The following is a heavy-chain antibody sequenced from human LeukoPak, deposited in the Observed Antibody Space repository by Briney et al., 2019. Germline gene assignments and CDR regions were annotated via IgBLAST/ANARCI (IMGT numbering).Heavy chain of an antibody. CDR2: MSPNSGDT. V-gene: IGHV1-8*01. J-gene: IGHJ6*02. D-gene: IGHD6-19*01. Sequence: ASVKVSCKASGYTFTSYDFNWVRQATGQRPEWMGWMSPNSGDTGYAQKFQDRVTMTRNTSISTAYMELSSLRSEDTAVYYCARDGVAVAATRNYYYYGMDVWGQGTTVTVSS. CDR3: ARDGVAVAATRNYYYYGMDV. CDR1: GYTFTSYD.